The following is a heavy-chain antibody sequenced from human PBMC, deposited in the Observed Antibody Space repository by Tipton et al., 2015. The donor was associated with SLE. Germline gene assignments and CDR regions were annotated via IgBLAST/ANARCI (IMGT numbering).Heavy chain of an antibody. J-gene: IGHJ4*02. CDR2: IIPIFGTA. Sequence: QSGPEVKKPGASVKVSYKASGYTFTSYGISWVRQAPGQGLEWMGGIIPIFGTANYAQKFQGRVTITADESTSTAYMELSSLRSEDTAVYYCARGDRTLPYSNYVFDYWGQGTLVTVSS. D-gene: IGHD4-11*01. CDR1: GYTFTSYG. CDR3: ARGDRTLPYSNYVFDY. V-gene: IGHV1-69*13.